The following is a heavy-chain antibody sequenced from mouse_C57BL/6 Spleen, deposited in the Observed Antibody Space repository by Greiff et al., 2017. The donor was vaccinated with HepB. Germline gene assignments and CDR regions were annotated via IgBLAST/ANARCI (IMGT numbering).Heavy chain of an antibody. CDR3: AVYYYGRTLYAMDY. J-gene: IGHJ4*01. V-gene: IGHV14-2*01. Sequence: EVQLQQSGAELVKPGASVKLSCTASGFNIKDYYMHWVKQRPEQGLEWIGRIDPEDGETKYAPKFQGKSTITADTSSNTSYLQLSSLTSEDTAVYYCAVYYYGRTLYAMDYWSQGTSVTVSS. CDR1: GFNIKDYY. D-gene: IGHD1-1*01. CDR2: IDPEDGET.